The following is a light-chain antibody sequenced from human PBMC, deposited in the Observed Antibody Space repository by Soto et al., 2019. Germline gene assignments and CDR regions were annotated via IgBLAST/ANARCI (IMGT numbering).Light chain of an antibody. V-gene: IGKV3-11*01. CDR3: QQYGNSPPYT. J-gene: IGKJ2*01. Sequence: EIVLTQSPATLSLSPGERANLSCRASQSVNSYLAWYQQKPGQGPRLLIYDASNRATGIPARFSGSGSETDFTLTITRVEPEDFAVYYCQQYGNSPPYTFGQGTKLEIK. CDR1: QSVNSY. CDR2: DAS.